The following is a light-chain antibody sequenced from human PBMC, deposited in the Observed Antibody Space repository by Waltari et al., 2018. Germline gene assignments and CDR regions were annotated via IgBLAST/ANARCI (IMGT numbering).Light chain of an antibody. Sequence: QSGLTQPASVSGSPGQSITITCTGTTSAIGGYKFVSWYQEHPGKVPKLILFDVSERPSGVSNRFSGSKSGNTASLTISGLQAEDEAHYYCSSYSGTTTFVLFGGGTKLTVL. V-gene: IGLV2-14*03. CDR2: DVS. CDR1: TSAIGGYKF. CDR3: SSYSGTTTFVL. J-gene: IGLJ3*02.